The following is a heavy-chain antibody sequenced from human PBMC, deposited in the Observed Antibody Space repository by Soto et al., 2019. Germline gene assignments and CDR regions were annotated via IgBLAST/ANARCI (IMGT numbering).Heavy chain of an antibody. CDR1: GGTFRTSA. D-gene: IGHD1-1*01. Sequence: QVQQVQSGAEVKKPGSSVKVSCKASGGTFRTSAISWVRQAPGQGLEWVGGIMPVFRRPKYAQNFQDRVTITADESTSSAYMELNSLRSHDTAVYYCARDKDRLQLGGNYYFILDVWGQGTAVTVSS. CDR3: ARDKDRLQLGGNYYFILDV. V-gene: IGHV1-69*12. J-gene: IGHJ6*02. CDR2: IMPVFRRP.